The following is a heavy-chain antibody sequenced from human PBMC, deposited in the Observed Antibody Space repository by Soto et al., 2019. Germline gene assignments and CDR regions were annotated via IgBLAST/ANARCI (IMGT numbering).Heavy chain of an antibody. CDR1: GFSLSTSGVG. CDR3: AHAKWWQKVDY. Sequence: SGPTAGEPTQTLTLTCTFSGFSLSTSGVGVGWIRQPPGKALEWLALIYWNDDKRYSPSLKSRLTITKDTSKNQVVLTMTNMDPVDTATYYCAHAKWWQKVDYWGQGTLVTVSS. J-gene: IGHJ4*02. D-gene: IGHD2-8*01. CDR2: IYWNDDK. V-gene: IGHV2-5*01.